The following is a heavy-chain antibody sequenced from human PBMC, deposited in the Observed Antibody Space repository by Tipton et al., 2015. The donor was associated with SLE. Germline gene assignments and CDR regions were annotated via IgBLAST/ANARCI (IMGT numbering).Heavy chain of an antibody. CDR2: IYTSGST. J-gene: IGHJ3*02. D-gene: IGHD3-10*01. CDR1: GGSVTSSAYY. Sequence: TLSLTCTVSGGSVTSSAYYWSWIRQPAGKGLEWIGRIYTSGSTNYNPSLNSRVTISLDTSKNQFSLRLSSVTAADTALYYCARVDRYGSGRGLAFAIWGQGTMVTVSS. CDR3: ARVDRYGSGRGLAFAI. V-gene: IGHV4-61*02.